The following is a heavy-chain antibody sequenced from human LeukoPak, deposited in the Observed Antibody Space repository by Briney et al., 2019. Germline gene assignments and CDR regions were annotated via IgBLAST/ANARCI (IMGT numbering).Heavy chain of an antibody. D-gene: IGHD3-3*01. CDR2: ISSSSSTI. V-gene: IGHV3-48*04. J-gene: IGHJ4*02. Sequence: GGSLRLSCAASGFTFSSYSMNWVRQAPGKGLEWVSYISSSSSTIYYADSVKGRFTISRDNAKNSLYLQMNSLRAEDTAVYYCARFGTSYYFDYWGQGTLVTVSS. CDR3: ARFGTSYYFDY. CDR1: GFTFSSYS.